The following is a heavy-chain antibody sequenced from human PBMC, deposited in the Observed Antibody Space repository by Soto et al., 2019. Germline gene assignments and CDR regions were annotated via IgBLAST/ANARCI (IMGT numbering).Heavy chain of an antibody. Sequence: QVQLVQSGAEVKQPGSSVKVSCKASGGTFNNYGISWVRQAPGQGLEWMGGIIPIFGSANYAQMFRGRVTMTADKSTSTAYMELSSRKSEDTAVYYCAREAVPGATGHGMDVWGQGTTVTVSS. D-gene: IGHD2-2*01. J-gene: IGHJ6*02. CDR1: GGTFNNYG. CDR3: AREAVPGATGHGMDV. V-gene: IGHV1-69*06. CDR2: IIPIFGSA.